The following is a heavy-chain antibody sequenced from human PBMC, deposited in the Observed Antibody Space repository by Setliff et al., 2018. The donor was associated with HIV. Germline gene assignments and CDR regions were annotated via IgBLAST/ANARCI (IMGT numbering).Heavy chain of an antibody. CDR2: LAPHNGGL. J-gene: IGHJ4*02. CDR1: GYTFTDYY. Sequence: RASVKVSCKASGYTFTDYYIHWVRQAPGQGLEWMGRLAPHNGGLDYAEKFRGRVTLTRDTSVNTAYMELDSLTSDDTGVFYCARGDLGVYHDDSGPTDYWGQGTLVTVSS. V-gene: IGHV1-2*05. CDR3: ARGDLGVYHDDSGPTDY. D-gene: IGHD4-4*01.